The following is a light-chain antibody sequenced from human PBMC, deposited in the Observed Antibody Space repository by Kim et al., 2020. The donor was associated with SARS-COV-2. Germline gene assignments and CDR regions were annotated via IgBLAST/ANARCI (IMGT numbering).Light chain of an antibody. CDR1: SSDVGDYNY. V-gene: IGLV2-14*01. CDR3: CSYTSSITL. J-gene: IGLJ2*01. CDR2: DVS. Sequence: QSALTQPASVSGSPGQSITISCTGTSSDVGDYNYVSWYQQHPGEAPKLIIYDVSHRPSGVSNRFSGSKSGNTASLIISELHIEDEADYYCCSYTSSITLFGGGTQLTVL.